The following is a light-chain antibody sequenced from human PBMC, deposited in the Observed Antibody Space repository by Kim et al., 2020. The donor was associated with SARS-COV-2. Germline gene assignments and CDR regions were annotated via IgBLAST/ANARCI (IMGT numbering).Light chain of an antibody. CDR3: QQLHSYPYT. V-gene: IGKV1-9*01. CDR1: QGISSY. Sequence: SASVGNRVTITCRASQGISSYLAWYQQKPGQAPKLLIYAASTLQSGVPSRFSGSGSGTDFTLTISSLQPEDFATYYCQQLHSYPYTFGQGTKLEI. J-gene: IGKJ2*01. CDR2: AAS.